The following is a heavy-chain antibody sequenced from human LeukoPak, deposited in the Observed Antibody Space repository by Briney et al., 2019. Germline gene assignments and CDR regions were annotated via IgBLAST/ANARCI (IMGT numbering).Heavy chain of an antibody. CDR2: ISSNGGST. CDR1: GFTFSSYA. CDR3: ARGYDFWSGYWSHSDY. D-gene: IGHD3-3*01. J-gene: IGHJ4*02. Sequence: GGSLGLSCAASGFTFSSYAMHWVRQAPGKGLEYVSAISSNGGSTYYANSVEGRFTISRDNSKNTLYLQMGSLRAEDMAVYYCARGYDFWSGYWSHSDYWGQGTLVTVSS. V-gene: IGHV3-64*01.